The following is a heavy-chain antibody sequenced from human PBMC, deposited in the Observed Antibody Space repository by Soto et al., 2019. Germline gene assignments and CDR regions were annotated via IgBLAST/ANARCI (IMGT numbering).Heavy chain of an antibody. CDR3: ARDWGLRLGELSFFDY. D-gene: IGHD3-16*02. Sequence: QVQLVQSGAEVKKPGSSVKVSCKASGGTFSRFAISWVRQAPGQGLEYVGGIIPVFGATNYGQKFHGRVTLTADESSGTANMELRSLKSEDTAVYYCARDWGLRLGELSFFDYWGQGTLVTVSS. CDR1: GGTFSRFA. CDR2: IIPVFGAT. J-gene: IGHJ4*02. V-gene: IGHV1-69*01.